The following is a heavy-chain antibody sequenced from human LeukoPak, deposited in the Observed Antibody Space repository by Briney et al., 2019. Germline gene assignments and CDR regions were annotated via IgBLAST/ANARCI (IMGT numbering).Heavy chain of an antibody. V-gene: IGHV4-59*01. Sequence: PSETLSLTCSVSDGSINSYYWNWIRRPPGKGLEWIGYIYYNGNTNYSPSLKSRVTMSVDTSKNLFSLKVSSVTAADTAVYYCAVVGGYFDYWGQGILVAVSS. CDR1: DGSINSYY. CDR3: AVVGGYFDY. CDR2: IYYNGNT. D-gene: IGHD3-10*01. J-gene: IGHJ4*02.